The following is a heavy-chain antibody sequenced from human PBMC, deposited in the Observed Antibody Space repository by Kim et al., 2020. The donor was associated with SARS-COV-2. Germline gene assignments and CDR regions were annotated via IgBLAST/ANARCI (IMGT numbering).Heavy chain of an antibody. CDR2: ISSSSSYI. V-gene: IGHV3-21*01. Sequence: GGSLRLSCAASGFTFSSYSMNWVRQAPGKGLEWVSSISSSSSYIYYADSVKGRFTISRDNAKNSLYLQMNSLRAEDTAVYYCARDDPLVPGFDVWGQGTTVTVSS. CDR1: GFTFSSYS. J-gene: IGHJ6*02. D-gene: IGHD6-13*01. CDR3: ARDDPLVPGFDV.